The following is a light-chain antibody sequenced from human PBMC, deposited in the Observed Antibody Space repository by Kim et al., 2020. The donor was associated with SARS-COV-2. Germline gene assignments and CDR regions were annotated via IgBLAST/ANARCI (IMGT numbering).Light chain of an antibody. CDR2: GAS. Sequence: EIVMTQSPATLSVSPGERATLSCRASQSVSSNLAWYQQKPGQAPRLLIYGASTRATGFPASFSGSGSGTEFTLTISSLQSEDFAVYYCQQYNNWPLTFGGGTKLEI. CDR1: QSVSSN. J-gene: IGKJ4*01. V-gene: IGKV3-15*01. CDR3: QQYNNWPLT.